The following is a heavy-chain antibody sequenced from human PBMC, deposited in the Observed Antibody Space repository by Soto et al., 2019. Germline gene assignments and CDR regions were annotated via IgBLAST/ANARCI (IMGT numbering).Heavy chain of an antibody. CDR1: GGTFSSYA. V-gene: IGHV1-69*01. D-gene: IGHD4-17*01. J-gene: IGHJ6*02. CDR3: ASQTTVTTLSYYYYGMDV. CDR2: IIPIFGTA. Sequence: QVQLVQSGAEVKKPGSSVKVSCKASGGTFSSYAISWVRQAPGQGLEWMGGIIPIFGTANYAQKFQGRVTITADESTSTAYMELRSLRSEDTAVYYCASQTTVTTLSYYYYGMDVWGQGTTVTVSS.